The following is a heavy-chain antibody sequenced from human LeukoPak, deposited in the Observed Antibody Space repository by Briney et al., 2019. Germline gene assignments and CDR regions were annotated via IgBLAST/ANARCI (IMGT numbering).Heavy chain of an antibody. CDR3: ARDGSDWSMDV. J-gene: IGHJ6*02. V-gene: IGHV3-11*05. CDR2: ISSSSSYP. Sequence: GGCLRLSCAASGFTFSDYYMSWIRQAPGKGLEWVSYISSSSSYPNYADSVKGRFTISRDDAQNSLYLQMNSLRAEDTAVYYCARDGSDWSMDVWGQGTTVTVSS. D-gene: IGHD2-21*01. CDR1: GFTFSDYY.